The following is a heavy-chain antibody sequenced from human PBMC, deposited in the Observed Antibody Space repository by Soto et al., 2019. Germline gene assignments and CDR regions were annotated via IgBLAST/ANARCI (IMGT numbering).Heavy chain of an antibody. D-gene: IGHD3-22*01. CDR1: GYRFTSYW. V-gene: IGHV5-51*01. CDR2: IFPSDSDT. CDR3: ARKDKSGYFNWFDP. J-gene: IGHJ5*02. Sequence: GESLKISCRTSGYRFTSYWIAWVRQMPGKGLEWMGIIFPSDSDTRYSPSFQGQVTISADRSTSTVFLQWASLKASDTAVYFCARKDKSGYFNWFDPWGQITLVIVSS.